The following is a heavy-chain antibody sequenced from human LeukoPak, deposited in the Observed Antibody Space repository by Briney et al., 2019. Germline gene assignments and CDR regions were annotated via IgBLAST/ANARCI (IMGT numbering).Heavy chain of an antibody. V-gene: IGHV3-15*01. J-gene: IGHJ4*02. CDR3: TTDRGFVD. Sequence: GSLRLSCAASGINFSNAWLTWVRQAPGKGLEWVGRIKSKTDGGTTDYPAPVKGRFTISRDDSKNTLYLQMNSLKTEDTAMYYCTTDRGFVDWGQGTLVTVSS. CDR1: GINFSNAW. CDR2: IKSKTDGGTT. D-gene: IGHD2-15*01.